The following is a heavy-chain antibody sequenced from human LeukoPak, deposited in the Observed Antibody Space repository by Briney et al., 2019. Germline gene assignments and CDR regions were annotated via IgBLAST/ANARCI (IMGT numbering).Heavy chain of an antibody. V-gene: IGHV1-18*01. D-gene: IGHD2-15*01. CDR1: GYTLTSYG. CDR3: AREGGGYYYGMDV. CDR2: ISGYNGNT. Sequence: ASVKVSCKASGYTLTSYGISWVRQAPGQGLEWMGWISGYNGNTNYAQKLQGRVTMTTDTSTSTAYMERRSLRADDTAVYYCAREGGGYYYGMDVWGQGTTVTVS. J-gene: IGHJ6*02.